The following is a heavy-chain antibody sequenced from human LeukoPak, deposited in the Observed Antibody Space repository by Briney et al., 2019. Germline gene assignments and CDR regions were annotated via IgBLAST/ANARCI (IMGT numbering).Heavy chain of an antibody. D-gene: IGHD1-1*01. CDR1: GFTVSNTY. V-gene: IGHV3-30*03. CDR3: ARDHVPRVSSWNLRTPWFRGSAYNWWFDP. J-gene: IGHJ5*02. CDR2: ISYDGSNK. Sequence: SGGSLRLSCAASGFTVSNTYMSWVRQAPGKGLEWVAVISYDGSNKYYADSVKGRFTISRDNSKNTLYLQMNSLRAEDTAVYYCARDHVPRVSSWNLRTPWFRGSAYNWWFDPWGQGTLVTVSS.